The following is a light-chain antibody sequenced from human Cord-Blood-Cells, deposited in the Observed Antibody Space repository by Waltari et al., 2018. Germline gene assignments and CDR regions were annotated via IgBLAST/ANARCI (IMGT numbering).Light chain of an antibody. V-gene: IGLV1-40*01. CDR2: GNS. Sequence: QSVLTQPPSVSGAPGQRVTISCTGSSSTIGAGYDVHWYQPLPGTAPKLLIYGNSNRPSGVPDRFSGSKSGTSASLAITGLQAEDEADYYCQSYDSSLSVVFGGGTKLTVL. CDR1: SSTIGAGYD. J-gene: IGLJ2*01. CDR3: QSYDSSLSVV.